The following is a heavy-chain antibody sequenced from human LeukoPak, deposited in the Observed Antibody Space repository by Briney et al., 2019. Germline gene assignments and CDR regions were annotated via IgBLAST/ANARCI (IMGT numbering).Heavy chain of an antibody. Sequence: ASVKVSCKASGGTFSSYAISWMRQAPGQGLEWMGGIIPIFGTANYAQKFQGRVTITADESTSTAYMELSSLRSEDTAVYYCATRPRVSSYNWFDPWGQGTLVTVSS. CDR2: IIPIFGTA. V-gene: IGHV1-69*13. D-gene: IGHD6-6*01. CDR1: GGTFSSYA. CDR3: ATRPRVSSYNWFDP. J-gene: IGHJ5*02.